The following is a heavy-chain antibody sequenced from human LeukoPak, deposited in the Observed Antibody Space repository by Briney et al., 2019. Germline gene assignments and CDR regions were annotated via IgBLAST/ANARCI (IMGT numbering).Heavy chain of an antibody. Sequence: PSETLSLTCAVYGGSFSGYYWSWIRQPPGKGLEWIGEINHSGSTNYNPSLKSRVTISVDTSKNQFSLQLNSVTPEDTAVYYCARDKYWAFDIWGQGTMVTVSS. CDR3: ARDKYWAFDI. D-gene: IGHD2/OR15-2a*01. CDR1: GGSFSGYY. CDR2: INHSGST. J-gene: IGHJ3*02. V-gene: IGHV4-34*01.